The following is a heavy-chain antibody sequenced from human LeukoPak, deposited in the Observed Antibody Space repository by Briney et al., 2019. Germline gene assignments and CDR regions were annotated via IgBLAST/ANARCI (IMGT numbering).Heavy chain of an antibody. CDR2: IHYTGPT. V-gene: IGHV4-59*08. D-gene: IGHD5-12*01. Sequence: VKPSETLSLTCTVSGDSINYYYWSWIRQSPGKGLEWIGYIHYTGPTNYNPSLKSRVTISVDTSKSQVSLKLTSVTAADTAVYYCARHSGEHSGYDEDYYYYYGMDVWGQGTTVTVSS. CDR3: ARHSGEHSGYDEDYYYYYGMDV. J-gene: IGHJ6*02. CDR1: GDSINYYY.